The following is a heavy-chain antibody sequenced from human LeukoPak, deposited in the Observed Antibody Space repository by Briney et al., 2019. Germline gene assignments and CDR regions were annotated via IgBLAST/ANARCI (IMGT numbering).Heavy chain of an antibody. Sequence: SETLSLTCTVFGASINSYYWSWIRQPPGKGLEYIGYIYYSGFINYNPSLKSRVTMSLDTSKNQFSLTLTSVTAADTAVYSCAKTLVRGVLRRWFDPWGQGTLVIVSS. J-gene: IGHJ5*02. CDR2: IYYSGFI. CDR1: GASINSYY. CDR3: AKTLVRGVLRRWFDP. V-gene: IGHV4-59*08. D-gene: IGHD3-10*01.